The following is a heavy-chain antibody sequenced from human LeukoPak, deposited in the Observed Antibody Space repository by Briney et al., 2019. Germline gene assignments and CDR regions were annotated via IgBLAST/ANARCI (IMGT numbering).Heavy chain of an antibody. CDR1: GDSISSYY. Sequence: PSETLSLTCTVSGDSISSYYWSWIRQPPGKGLEWIGYIYYSGSTKYNPSLKSRVTISVDTSKNQFSLKLSSVTAADTAVYYCARGLLKFAPGAQEPLVTVSS. CDR3: ARGLLKFAP. V-gene: IGHV4-59*01. J-gene: IGHJ5*02. CDR2: IYYSGST. D-gene: IGHD2/OR15-2a*01.